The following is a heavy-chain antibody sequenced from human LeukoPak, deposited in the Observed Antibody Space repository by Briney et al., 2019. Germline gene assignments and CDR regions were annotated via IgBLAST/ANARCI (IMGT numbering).Heavy chain of an antibody. D-gene: IGHD3-3*01. CDR2: ILYDGSNK. Sequence: PGGSLRLSCAASGFTFSSYAMHWVRQAPGKGLEWVAIILYDGSNKYYADSVKGRFTISRDNSKNTLYLQMNSLSAEDTAVYYCARDHGATIFAYWFDPWGQGTLVTVSS. CDR1: GFTFSSYA. V-gene: IGHV3-30-3*01. CDR3: ARDHGATIFAYWFDP. J-gene: IGHJ5*02.